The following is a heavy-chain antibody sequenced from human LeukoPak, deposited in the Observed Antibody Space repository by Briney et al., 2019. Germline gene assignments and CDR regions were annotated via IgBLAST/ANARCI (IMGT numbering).Heavy chain of an antibody. CDR3: ARHGGSYSVRYYFDY. CDR1: GGSISSSSYY. D-gene: IGHD1-26*01. Sequence: SETLSLTCTVSGGSISSSSYYWGWIRQPPGKGLEWIGSIFDSGSTYYNPSLKSRVTISVDTSKNQFSLKLNSVTAADTAVYYCARHGGSYSVRYYFDYWGQGTLVTVSS. J-gene: IGHJ4*02. CDR2: IFDSGST. V-gene: IGHV4-39*01.